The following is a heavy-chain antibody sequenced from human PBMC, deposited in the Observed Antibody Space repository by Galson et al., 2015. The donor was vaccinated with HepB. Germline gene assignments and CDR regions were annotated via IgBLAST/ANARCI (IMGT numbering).Heavy chain of an antibody. CDR2: ISSNGGST. V-gene: IGHV3-64D*06. Sequence: SLRLSCAATGFTFSSYAMHWVRQAPGKGLGYVSAISSNGGSTYYADSVKGRFTISRDNSKNTLYLQMSSLRAEDTAVYYCAKDDSSGYYWYYFDYWGQGTLVTVSS. J-gene: IGHJ4*02. CDR3: AKDDSSGYYWYYFDY. D-gene: IGHD3-22*01. CDR1: GFTFSSYA.